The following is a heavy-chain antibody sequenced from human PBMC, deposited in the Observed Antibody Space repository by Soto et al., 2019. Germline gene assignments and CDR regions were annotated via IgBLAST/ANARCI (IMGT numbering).Heavy chain of an antibody. CDR1: GFTFSSYA. Sequence: GGSLRLSCAASGFTFSSYAMHWVRQAPGKGLEYVSAISSNGGSTYYANSVKGRFTISRDNSKNTLYLQMGSLRAEDMAVYYCAGGSGTSESSLGALFDYWGQGTLVTVSS. V-gene: IGHV3-64*01. CDR3: AGGSGTSESSLGALFDY. D-gene: IGHD2-15*01. J-gene: IGHJ4*02. CDR2: ISSNGGST.